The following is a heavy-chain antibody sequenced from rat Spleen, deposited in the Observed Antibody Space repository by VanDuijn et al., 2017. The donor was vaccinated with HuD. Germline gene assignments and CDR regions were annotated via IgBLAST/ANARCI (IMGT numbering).Heavy chain of an antibody. J-gene: IGHJ2*01. Sequence: EVQLVESGGGLVQPGGSLILSCAASGFSFSDYNMAWVRQAPKKGLEWVATIFYDGSRAYYRDSVKGRFTVSRDNAKSTLSLQMDSLKSEDTATYYCTTQGIIRIPPFDYWGQGVMVTVSS. CDR2: IFYDGSRA. CDR1: GFSFSDYN. D-gene: IGHD4-3*01. V-gene: IGHV5S10*01. CDR3: TTQGIIRIPPFDY.